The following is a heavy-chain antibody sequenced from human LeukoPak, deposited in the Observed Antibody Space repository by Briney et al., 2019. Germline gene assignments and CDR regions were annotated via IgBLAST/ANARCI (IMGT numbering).Heavy chain of an antibody. CDR2: INSDESDT. Sequence: GGSLRLSCAASGFTFSNYWMHWVRQAPGKGLVWVSRINSDESDTNYADSVKGRFTISRDNARNTVYLQMNSLRAEDTAVYYCARGWVPSDITLKWGQGTRVTVSS. D-gene: IGHD3-22*01. CDR1: GFTFSNYW. CDR3: ARGWVPSDITLK. J-gene: IGHJ3*01. V-gene: IGHV3-74*01.